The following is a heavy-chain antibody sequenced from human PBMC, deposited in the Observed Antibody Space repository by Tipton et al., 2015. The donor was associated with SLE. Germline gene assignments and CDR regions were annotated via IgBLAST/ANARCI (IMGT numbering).Heavy chain of an antibody. CDR2: ISYDGSNK. D-gene: IGHD3-10*01. CDR1: GFTFSTYA. V-gene: IGHV3-30*04. Sequence: SLRLSCAASGFTFSTYAMHWVRQAPGKGLEWVAVISYDGSNKSYADSVKGRFTISRDNSKNTLYLQMNSLRGEDTALYYCARELGIRGVTGCYMDVWGKGTTVTVSS. J-gene: IGHJ6*03. CDR3: ARELGIRGVTGCYMDV.